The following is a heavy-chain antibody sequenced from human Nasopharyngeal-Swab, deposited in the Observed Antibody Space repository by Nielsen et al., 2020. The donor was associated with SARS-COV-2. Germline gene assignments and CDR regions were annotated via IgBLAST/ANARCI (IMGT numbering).Heavy chain of an antibody. CDR1: GYTLTVLP. CDR2: VVPEDGEP. CDR3: ASEGSGVFGVVIYAFDI. V-gene: IGHV1-24*01. D-gene: IGHD3-3*01. Sequence: ASVKVSCKVSGYTLTVLPIHWVRQAPGKGLEWMGTVVPEDGEPIYAQIFQGRVTMTEDTSTYTAYLELSSLRSEDTAVYYCASEGSGVFGVVIYAFDIWGPGTLVTVSS. J-gene: IGHJ3*02.